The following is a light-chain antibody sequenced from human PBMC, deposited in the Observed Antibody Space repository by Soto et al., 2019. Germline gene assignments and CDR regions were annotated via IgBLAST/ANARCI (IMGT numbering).Light chain of an antibody. CDR3: QQYNNWPPIT. V-gene: IGKV3-15*01. Sequence: VMDQSAVTVSVQRPERGARYWRGMQSVTNSYLAWYQQKPGQAPRLLIFGASTRAAGIPARFSGSGSGTEFTLTISSLQSEDFAVYYCQQYNNWPPITFGQGTRLEI. CDR1: QSVTNSY. J-gene: IGKJ5*01. CDR2: GAS.